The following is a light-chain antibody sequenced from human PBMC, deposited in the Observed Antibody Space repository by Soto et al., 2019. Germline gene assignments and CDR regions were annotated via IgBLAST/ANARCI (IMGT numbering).Light chain of an antibody. CDR3: SSYTRQSTYV. V-gene: IGLV2-14*03. CDR2: EVN. J-gene: IGLJ1*01. Sequence: QSALTQPASVSGSPGQSITISCTGTSSDVGGYKYVSWFQQYPGKVPKLIIYEVNDRPSGVSNCFSASKSGNTASLTISGLQAEDEADYYCSSYTRQSTYVFGTGTKLTVL. CDR1: SSDVGGYKY.